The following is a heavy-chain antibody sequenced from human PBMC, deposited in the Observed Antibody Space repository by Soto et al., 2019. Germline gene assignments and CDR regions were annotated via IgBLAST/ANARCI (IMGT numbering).Heavy chain of an antibody. CDR2: ISYIGTT. D-gene: IGHD6-13*01. Sequence: SETLSLTCTISGDFISSTNYYWGWIRQSPGTGLEWVGSISYIGTTYYNPSLESRVTISVDTSRTQFSLKLSSVTAADTAIYYCARRFPYSSNWDFDYWGQGTLVTVSS. CDR1: GDFISSTNYY. V-gene: IGHV4-39*01. CDR3: ARRFPYSSNWDFDY. J-gene: IGHJ4*02.